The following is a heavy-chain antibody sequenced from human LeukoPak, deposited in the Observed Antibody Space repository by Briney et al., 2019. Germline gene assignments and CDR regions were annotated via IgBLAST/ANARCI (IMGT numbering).Heavy chain of an antibody. CDR1: GFTVTSKY. Sequence: GGSLRLSCAASGFTVTSKYMSWVRQAPGKGLEWVANIKEDGSEKNYVDSVKGRFTISRDNAKNSLYLQMNSLRAEDTALYYCARDSADNLDWGQGTLVTVSS. J-gene: IGHJ4*02. V-gene: IGHV3-7*01. CDR2: IKEDGSEK. CDR3: ARDSADNLD. D-gene: IGHD3-9*01.